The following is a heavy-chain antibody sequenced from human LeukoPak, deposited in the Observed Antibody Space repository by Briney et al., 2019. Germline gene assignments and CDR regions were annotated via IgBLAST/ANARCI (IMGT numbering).Heavy chain of an antibody. V-gene: IGHV4-39*07. CDR2: IYYSGST. CDR3: VGDLYYYYYMDV. J-gene: IGHJ6*03. Sequence: SETLSLTCTVSGGSISSSSYYWGWIRQPPGKGLEWMGSIYYSGSTYYNPSLKSRVTISVDTSKNQFSLKLSSVTAADTAVYYCVGDLYYYYYMDVWGKGTTVTVSS. CDR1: GGSISSSSYY.